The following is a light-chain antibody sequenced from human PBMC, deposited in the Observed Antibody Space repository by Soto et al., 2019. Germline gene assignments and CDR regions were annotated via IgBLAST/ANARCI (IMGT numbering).Light chain of an antibody. CDR2: GAS. J-gene: IGKJ5*01. Sequence: EVMLPKSTGTLSLSPGETATLSCRASQSVSSSYLAWYQQKPGQAPRLLIYGASSRATGIPDRFSGSGSGTDFTLTISRLEPEDFAVYYCQQYGSSPPITFGQGARLEI. CDR1: QSVSSSY. V-gene: IGKV3-20*01. CDR3: QQYGSSPPIT.